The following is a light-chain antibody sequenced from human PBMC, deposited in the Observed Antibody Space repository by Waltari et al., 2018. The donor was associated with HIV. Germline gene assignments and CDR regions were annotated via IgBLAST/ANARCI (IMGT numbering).Light chain of an antibody. CDR3: AACDGSHVV. Sequence: QSVLNQPPSASGAPGPRVPISFSGSNPNLGSYYVYRYQQRPGTALKLYSDRNKQRPSRVPDRVSGAKSGTSAALAISGLRSEDEDDYYCAACDGSHVVFGGGTKLTVL. J-gene: IGLJ2*01. CDR1: NPNLGSYY. CDR2: RNK. V-gene: IGLV1-47*01.